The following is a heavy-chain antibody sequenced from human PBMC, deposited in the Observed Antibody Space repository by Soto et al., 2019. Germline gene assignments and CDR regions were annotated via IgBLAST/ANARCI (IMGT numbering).Heavy chain of an antibody. Sequence: SETLSLTCTVSGGSISSYCWSWIRQPPGKGLEWIGYIYYSGSTNYNPSLKSRVTISVDTSKNQFSLKLSSVTAADTAVYYCAREGIAAAGIDYWGQGTLVTVSS. D-gene: IGHD6-13*01. CDR3: AREGIAAAGIDY. CDR1: GGSISSYC. V-gene: IGHV4-59*01. CDR2: IYYSGST. J-gene: IGHJ4*02.